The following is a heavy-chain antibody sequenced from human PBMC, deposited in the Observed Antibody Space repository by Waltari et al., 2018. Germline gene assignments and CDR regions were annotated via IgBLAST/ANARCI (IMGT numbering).Heavy chain of an antibody. D-gene: IGHD3-22*01. CDR1: GFSLSTTGVG. CDR3: VHRRDFRGYWNLGWFDP. V-gene: IGHV2-5*02. J-gene: IGHJ5*02. CDR2: IYWDDDK. Sequence: QITLKESGPTLVKPTQTLTLTCTFSGFSLSTTGVGVGWIRQPPEKALEWLAFIYWDDDKYYSPSLKSRLTITKDTSKNQVVLTMTNMDPVDTATYYCVHRRDFRGYWNLGWFDPWGQGTLVTVSS.